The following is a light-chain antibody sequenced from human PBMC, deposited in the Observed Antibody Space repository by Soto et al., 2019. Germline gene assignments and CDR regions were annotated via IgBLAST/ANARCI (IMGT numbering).Light chain of an antibody. J-gene: IGKJ5*01. Sequence: EIGLTQSPDTLSLSPGERATISCRASQSFSSYLAWYQQKPGQAPTLLIFDASNRATGIPARFRGSGSGTDFTLTISSLEPEDFAVYYCQHRSIWPVSFGQGTLLEIK. CDR2: DAS. CDR3: QHRSIWPVS. V-gene: IGKV3-11*01. CDR1: QSFSSY.